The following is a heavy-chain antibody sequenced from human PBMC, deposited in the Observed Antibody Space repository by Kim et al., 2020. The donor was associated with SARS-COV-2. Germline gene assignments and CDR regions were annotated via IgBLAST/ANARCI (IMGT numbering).Heavy chain of an antibody. CDR2: IYYSGST. CDR1: GGSISSYY. J-gene: IGHJ6*02. Sequence: SETLSLTCTVSGGSISSYYWSWIRQPPGKGLEWIGYIYYSGSTNYNPSLKSRVTISVDTSKNQFSLKLSSVTAADTAVYYCARVPYYSSSSGNYYYYGMDVWGQGTTVTVSS. V-gene: IGHV4-59*01. D-gene: IGHD6-6*01. CDR3: ARVPYYSSSSGNYYYYGMDV.